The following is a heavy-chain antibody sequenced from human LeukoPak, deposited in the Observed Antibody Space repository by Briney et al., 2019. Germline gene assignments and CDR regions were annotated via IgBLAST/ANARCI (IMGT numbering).Heavy chain of an antibody. CDR2: ILFEGSKQ. V-gene: IGHV3-30*18. D-gene: IGHD3-10*01. Sequence: PGRSLRLSCAASEFSFSVFWMGWVRQAPGKGLEWVAVILFEGSKQFYSDSVKRRFTNSRDISKYTLHLQMHSVRGEDTPVLHCVKDFRVLGWYIDLWGRGTLVTVSS. J-gene: IGHJ2*01. CDR3: VKDFRVLGWYIDL. CDR1: EFSFSVFW.